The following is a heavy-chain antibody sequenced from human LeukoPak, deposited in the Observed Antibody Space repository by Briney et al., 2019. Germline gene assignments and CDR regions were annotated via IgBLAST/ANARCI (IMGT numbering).Heavy chain of an antibody. CDR3: AKDGIAVAASKI. Sequence: PGGSLRLSCAASGFTFSSYGMHWVRQAPGKGLEWVAVISYDGTNNYYADSVKGRFTISRDNSKNTLYLQMNSLRAEDTAVYYCAKDGIAVAASKIGGQGTLVTVSS. CDR1: GFTFSSYG. D-gene: IGHD6-19*01. J-gene: IGHJ4*02. V-gene: IGHV3-30*18. CDR2: ISYDGTNN.